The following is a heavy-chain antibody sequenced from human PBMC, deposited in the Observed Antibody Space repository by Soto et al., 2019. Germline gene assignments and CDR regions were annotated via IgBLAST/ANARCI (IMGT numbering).Heavy chain of an antibody. CDR3: ASRSSGWYYGMDV. CDR2: IYYSGST. Sequence: SETLSLTCAVSGGSISYGDYSWSWIRQPPGKGLEWIGYIYYSGSTYYNPSLKSRVTISVGTSKNQFSLKLSSVTAADTAVYYCASRSSGWYYGMDVWGQGTTVTVSS. J-gene: IGHJ6*02. V-gene: IGHV4-30-4*08. CDR1: GGSISYGDYS. D-gene: IGHD6-19*01.